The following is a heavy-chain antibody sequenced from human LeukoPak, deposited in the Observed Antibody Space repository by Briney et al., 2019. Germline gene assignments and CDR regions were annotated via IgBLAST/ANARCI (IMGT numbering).Heavy chain of an antibody. D-gene: IGHD3-16*01. CDR1: GFTFSSYG. Sequence: GSLRLSCAASGFTFSSYGMQWVRQAPGKGLGWVAFIRYDGSNKYYVDSVKGLFTISRDNSKNTLYLQMNSLRAEDTAVYYCAKGYAWQAPYYYYYMDVWGKGTTVTISS. J-gene: IGHJ6*03. CDR2: IRYDGSNK. V-gene: IGHV3-30*02. CDR3: AKGYAWQAPYYYYYMDV.